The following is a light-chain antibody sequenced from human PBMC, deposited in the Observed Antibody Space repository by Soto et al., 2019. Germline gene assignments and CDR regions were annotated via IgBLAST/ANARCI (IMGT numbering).Light chain of an antibody. CDR3: QQFNSYRIT. CDR2: DAS. Sequence: AIQLTQSPSSLSASVGDRATITCRASQGISSALAWYQQKPGKAPKLLIYDASSLESGVPSRFSGSGSGTDFTLTISSLQPEDFATYYCQQFNSYRITFGQGTRLEIK. V-gene: IGKV1-13*02. J-gene: IGKJ5*01. CDR1: QGISSA.